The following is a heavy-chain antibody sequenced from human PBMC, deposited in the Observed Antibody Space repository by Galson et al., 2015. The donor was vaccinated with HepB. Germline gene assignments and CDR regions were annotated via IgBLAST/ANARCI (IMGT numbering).Heavy chain of an antibody. V-gene: IGHV6-1*01. CDR2: TYYRSKWYN. Sequence: CAISGDSVSSNSAAWNWIRQSPSRGLEWLGRTYYRSKWYNDYAVPVKSRITINPDTSKNQFSLQLNSVTPEDTAVYYCARGALNSSSWYRVGAFDIWGQGTMVTVSS. CDR1: GDSVSSNSAA. J-gene: IGHJ3*02. D-gene: IGHD6-13*01. CDR3: ARGALNSSSWYRVGAFDI.